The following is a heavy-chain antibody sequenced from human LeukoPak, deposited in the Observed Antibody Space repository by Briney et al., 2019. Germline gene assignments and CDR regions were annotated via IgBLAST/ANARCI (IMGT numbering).Heavy chain of an antibody. D-gene: IGHD4-17*01. Sequence: PGRSLRLSCAASGFTFDDYAMHWVRQAPGRGLEWVSVIYTGGSTYYTDSVKGRFTISRDNSKNTLYLQMNNLRAEDTAVYYCAKVHYGDYFDYWGQGTLVTVSS. CDR1: GFTFDDYA. V-gene: IGHV3-53*01. J-gene: IGHJ4*02. CDR3: AKVHYGDYFDY. CDR2: IYTGGST.